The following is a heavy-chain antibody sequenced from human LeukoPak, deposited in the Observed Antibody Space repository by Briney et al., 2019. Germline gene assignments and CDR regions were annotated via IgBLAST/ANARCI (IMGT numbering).Heavy chain of an antibody. J-gene: IGHJ3*02. Sequence: PGGSLRLSCAASGFTFSSYDMHWVRQATGKGLEWVSAIGTAGDTYYPGSVKGRFTISREKAKNSLYLQMNSLRAGDTAVYYCARGNQYYDFWSGYYTGTDAFDIWGQGTMVTVSS. CDR3: ARGNQYYDFWSGYYTGTDAFDI. CDR1: GFTFSSYD. D-gene: IGHD3-3*01. V-gene: IGHV3-13*01. CDR2: IGTAGDT.